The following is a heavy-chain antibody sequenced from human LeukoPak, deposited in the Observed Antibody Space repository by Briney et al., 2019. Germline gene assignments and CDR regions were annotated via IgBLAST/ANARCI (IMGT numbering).Heavy chain of an antibody. CDR1: GASISGSGYY. V-gene: IGHV4-39*07. D-gene: IGHD2-2*01. CDR2: IYSSGST. Sequence: SETLSLTCTVSGASISGSGYYWGWIRQPPGKGLEWIGSIYSSGSTYYNPSLKSRVTISVDTSKNQFSLKLSSVTAADTAVYYCARRRYCSSTSCYYSDYWGQGTLVTVSS. CDR3: ARRRYCSSTSCYYSDY. J-gene: IGHJ4*02.